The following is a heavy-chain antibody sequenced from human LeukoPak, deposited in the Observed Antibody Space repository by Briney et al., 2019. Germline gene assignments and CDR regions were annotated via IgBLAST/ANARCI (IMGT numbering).Heavy chain of an antibody. D-gene: IGHD2-2*01. J-gene: IGHJ4*02. Sequence: SETLSLTCTVSGGSISSYYWSWIRQPAGKGLEWIGRIYTSGSTNYNPSLKSRVTMSVDTSKNQFSLKLSSVTAADTAVYYCARERSPKGAAIYPIDYWGQGTLVTVSS. CDR2: IYTSGST. CDR1: GGSISSYY. V-gene: IGHV4-4*07. CDR3: ARERSPKGAAIYPIDY.